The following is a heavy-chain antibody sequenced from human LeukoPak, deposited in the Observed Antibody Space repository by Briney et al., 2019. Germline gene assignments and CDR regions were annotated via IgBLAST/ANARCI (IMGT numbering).Heavy chain of an antibody. V-gene: IGHV1-69*13. CDR1: GGTFSSYA. Sequence: SVKVSCKASGGTFSSYAISWVRQAPGQGLEWMGGIIPIFGTANYAQKFQGRVTITADESTSTAYMELSSLRSEDTAVYYCAREDSSGTPPELWGQGTLVTVSS. CDR2: IIPIFGTA. J-gene: IGHJ4*02. D-gene: IGHD6-19*01. CDR3: AREDSSGTPPEL.